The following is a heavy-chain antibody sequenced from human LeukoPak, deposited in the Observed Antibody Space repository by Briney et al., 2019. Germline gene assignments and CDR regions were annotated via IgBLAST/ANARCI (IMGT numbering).Heavy chain of an antibody. Sequence: VRTLGLSCAASGFTFSSYAMHWVRQAPGKRLEWVAVISYDGSNKYYADSVKGRFTISRDNSKNTLYLQMNSLRAEDTAVYYCARVVGSRNYYDSSGSFDYWGQGTLVTVSS. D-gene: IGHD3-22*01. CDR1: GFTFSSYA. CDR2: ISYDGSNK. J-gene: IGHJ4*02. CDR3: ARVVGSRNYYDSSGSFDY. V-gene: IGHV3-30-3*01.